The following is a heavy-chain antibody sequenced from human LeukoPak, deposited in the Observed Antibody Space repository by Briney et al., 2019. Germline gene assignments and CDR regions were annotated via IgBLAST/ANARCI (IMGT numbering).Heavy chain of an antibody. D-gene: IGHD2-2*01. J-gene: IGHJ4*02. Sequence: SETLSLTCTVSGGSISSYYRSWIRQPPGKGLEWIGYIYYSGSTNYNPSLKSRVTISVDTSKNQFSLKLSSVTAADTAVYYCARWGGCSSTSCPYYFDYWGQGTLVTVSS. CDR1: GGSISSYY. V-gene: IGHV4-59*01. CDR2: IYYSGST. CDR3: ARWGGCSSTSCPYYFDY.